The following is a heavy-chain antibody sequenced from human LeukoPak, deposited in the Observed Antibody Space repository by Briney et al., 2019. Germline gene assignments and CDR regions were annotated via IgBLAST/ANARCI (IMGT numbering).Heavy chain of an antibody. CDR2: ISYDGNNK. CDR3: ARLYSSSVNF. J-gene: IGHJ4*02. Sequence: PGGALRVSCADSGFILSNYAIHWGREAPGPGVEWVAIISYDGNNKYYADSVKGRFTISRDNSKSTLYLQMNSLRAEDTAVYYCARLYSSSVNFWGQGTMVTVSS. D-gene: IGHD6-13*01. CDR1: GFILSNYA. V-gene: IGHV3-30-3*01.